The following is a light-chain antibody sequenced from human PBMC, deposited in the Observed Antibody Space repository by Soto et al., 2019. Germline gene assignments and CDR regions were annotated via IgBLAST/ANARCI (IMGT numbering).Light chain of an antibody. CDR1: QSVSSSY. CDR2: GAS. CDR3: QQYGSSPPGIT. V-gene: IGKV3-20*01. Sequence: EIVLTQSPGTLSLSPGERATLSCRASQSVSSSYLAWYQQKPGQAPRLLIYGASSRATGIPDRFSGSGSGTDFTLTFSRLEYEDFAVYYCQQYGSSPPGITFGPGTKVDIK. J-gene: IGKJ3*01.